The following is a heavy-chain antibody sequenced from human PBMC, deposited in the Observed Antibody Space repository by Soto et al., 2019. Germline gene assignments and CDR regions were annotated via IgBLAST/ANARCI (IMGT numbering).Heavy chain of an antibody. Sequence: SETLSLTCTVSGGSISSSSYYWGWIRQPPGKGLEWIGSIYYSGSTYYNPSLKSRVTISVDTSKNQFSLKLSSVTAADTAVYYCARQIYYYDSSGYSGPAYNWFDPWGQGTLVTVSS. CDR3: ARQIYYYDSSGYSGPAYNWFDP. J-gene: IGHJ5*02. D-gene: IGHD3-22*01. V-gene: IGHV4-39*01. CDR1: GGSISSSSYY. CDR2: IYYSGST.